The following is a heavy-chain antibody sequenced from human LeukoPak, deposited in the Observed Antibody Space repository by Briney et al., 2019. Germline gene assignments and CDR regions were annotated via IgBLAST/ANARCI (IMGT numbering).Heavy chain of an antibody. CDR1: GGSISGYY. CDR2: IHSSGST. J-gene: IGHJ4*02. CDR3: ARRRTDGFFDY. V-gene: IGHV4-4*09. D-gene: IGHD3/OR15-3a*01. Sequence: PETLSLTCSVSGGSISGYYWSWVRQPPGKGLEWIGNIHSSGSTSYNPSLKSRVTISVDMSKSQSSLTLSSVSAADTAVFYCARRRTDGFFDYWGQGILVTVSS.